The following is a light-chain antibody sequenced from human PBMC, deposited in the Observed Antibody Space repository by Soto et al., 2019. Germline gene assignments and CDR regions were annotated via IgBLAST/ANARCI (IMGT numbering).Light chain of an antibody. V-gene: IGLV2-23*02. J-gene: IGLJ1*01. CDR3: CSYAGSSTFYV. Sequence: QSVLTQPASVSGCPGQSITISCTGTSSDVGSYNLVSWYQQHPGKAPKLMIYEVSKRPSGVSNRFSGSKSGNTASLTISGLQAEDEAYYYCCSYAGSSTFYVFGTGTKVT. CDR1: SSDVGSYNL. CDR2: EVS.